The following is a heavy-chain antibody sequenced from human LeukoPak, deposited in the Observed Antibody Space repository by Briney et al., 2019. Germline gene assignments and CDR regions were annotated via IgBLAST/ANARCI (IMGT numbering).Heavy chain of an antibody. Sequence: GGSLRLSCAASGFTFGSFWMTWVRQAPGKGPEWVANIKPDGSEQYYVDSLKGRFTISRDNAKNSLYLQINSLRAEDTAVYYCARVRGSVSLFDYWGQGTLVTVSS. V-gene: IGHV3-7*04. CDR3: ARVRGSVSLFDY. CDR1: GFTFGSFW. D-gene: IGHD5-12*01. J-gene: IGHJ4*02. CDR2: IKPDGSEQ.